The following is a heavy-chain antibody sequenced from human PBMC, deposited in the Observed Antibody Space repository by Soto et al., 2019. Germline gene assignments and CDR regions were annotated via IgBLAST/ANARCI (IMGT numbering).Heavy chain of an antibody. J-gene: IGHJ4*02. D-gene: IGHD3-3*01. V-gene: IGHV4-30-4*01. Sequence: TSETLSLTCSVSGASVTSGDYYWNWIRQTPGTGLEWLGYMHDSGTTSYNPSLKGRVTISRDTSKDQFSLKLTSVSAADTAVYFCARGGLYDLWSGLFDWGQGIRVTVSS. CDR2: MHDSGTT. CDR3: ARGGLYDLWSGLFD. CDR1: GASVTSGDYY.